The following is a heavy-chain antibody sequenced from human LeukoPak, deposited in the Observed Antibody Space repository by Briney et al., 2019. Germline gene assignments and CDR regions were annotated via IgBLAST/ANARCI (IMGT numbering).Heavy chain of an antibody. J-gene: IGHJ5*02. CDR2: ISSSSSYI. V-gene: IGHV3-21*01. Sequence: GGSLRLSCAASGFTFSSYSMNWVRQAPGKGLEWVSSISSSSSYIYYADSVKGRFTISRDNAKNSLYLQMNSLRAEDTAVYYCAILRSSGLNWFDPWGQGTLVTVSS. CDR1: GFTFSSYS. CDR3: AILRSSGLNWFDP. D-gene: IGHD6-19*01.